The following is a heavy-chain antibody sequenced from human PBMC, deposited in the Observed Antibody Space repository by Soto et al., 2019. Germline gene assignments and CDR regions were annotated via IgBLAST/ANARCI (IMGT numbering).Heavy chain of an antibody. D-gene: IGHD6-13*01. V-gene: IGHV6-1*01. CDR3: AREDSGYSSSWYPYNWFDP. CDR2: TYYRSKWYN. J-gene: IGHJ5*02. CDR1: GDSVSSNSAA. Sequence: SQTLSLTCAISGDSVSSNSAAWNWIRQSPSRGLEWLGRTYYRSKWYNDYAVSVKSRITINPDTSKNQFSLQLNSVTPEDTAVYYCAREDSGYSSSWYPYNWFDPWGQGTLVTVSS.